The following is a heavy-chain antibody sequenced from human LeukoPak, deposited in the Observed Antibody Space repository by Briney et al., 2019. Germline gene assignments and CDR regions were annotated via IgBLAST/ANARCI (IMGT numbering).Heavy chain of an antibody. V-gene: IGHV1-2*02. Sequence: GASVKVSCKASGYTFTGYYRHWVRQAPGQGLEWMGWINPNSGGTNYAQKFQGRVTMTRDTSISTAYMELSRLRSDDTAVYFCASVSSTLYYYYGMDVWGQGTTVTVSS. CDR1: GYTFTGYY. D-gene: IGHD2-2*01. CDR3: ASVSSTLYYYYGMDV. J-gene: IGHJ6*02. CDR2: INPNSGGT.